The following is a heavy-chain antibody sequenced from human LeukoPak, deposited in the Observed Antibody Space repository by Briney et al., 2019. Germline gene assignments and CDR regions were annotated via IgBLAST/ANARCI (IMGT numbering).Heavy chain of an antibody. J-gene: IGHJ3*02. Sequence: PGGSLRLSCAASGFTFSSYAMHWVRQAPGKGLEWVSYVSSSGRMIYYADSVKGRFTISRDNAKNSLHLQMNSLRAEDTAVYYCAREAAALDDAFDIWGQGTVVTVSS. CDR1: GFTFSSYA. V-gene: IGHV3-48*03. CDR2: VSSSGRMI. D-gene: IGHD1-1*01. CDR3: AREAAALDDAFDI.